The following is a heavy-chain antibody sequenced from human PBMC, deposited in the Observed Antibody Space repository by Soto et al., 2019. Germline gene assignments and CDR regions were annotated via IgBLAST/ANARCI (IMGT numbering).Heavy chain of an antibody. Sequence: QVQLQESGPGLVKPSGTLSLTCAVSGGSISSSNWWSWVRQPPGKGLEWIGEIYHSGSTNYNPSLKNRVNISVDKSKNQFSLKLSSVTAAGTAVYYCARDRNYYDSSGYYSRFDYWGQGTLVTVSS. CDR2: IYHSGST. D-gene: IGHD3-22*01. V-gene: IGHV4-4*02. CDR3: ARDRNYYDSSGYYSRFDY. J-gene: IGHJ4*02. CDR1: GGSISSSNW.